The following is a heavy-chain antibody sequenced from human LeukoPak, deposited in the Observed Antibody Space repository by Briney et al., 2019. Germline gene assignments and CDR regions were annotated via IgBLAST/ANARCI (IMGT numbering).Heavy chain of an antibody. CDR1: GFTFSSYG. Sequence: GGSLRLSCAASGFTFSSYGMHWVRQAPGKGLEWVSSISSSSSYIYYADSVKGRFTISRDNAKNSLYLQMNSLRAEDTAVYYCARDGYNYFDYWGQGTLVTVSS. D-gene: IGHD5-24*01. V-gene: IGHV3-21*01. J-gene: IGHJ4*02. CDR2: ISSSSSYI. CDR3: ARDGYNYFDY.